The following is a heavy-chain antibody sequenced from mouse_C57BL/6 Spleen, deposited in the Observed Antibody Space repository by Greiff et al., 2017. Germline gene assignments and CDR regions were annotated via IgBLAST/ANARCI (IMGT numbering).Heavy chain of an antibody. CDR2: RWGDGST. J-gene: IGHJ3*01. CDR3: AKPEGAY. Sequence: QVQLQQSGPGLVAPSQSLSITCTVSGFSLTSYGVSWVRQPPGKGLEWLGVRWGDGSTNYHSALISRLSISKDNSKSQVFLKLNRLQTDDTATYYCAKPEGAYWGQGTLVTVSA. CDR1: GFSLTSYG. V-gene: IGHV2-3*01.